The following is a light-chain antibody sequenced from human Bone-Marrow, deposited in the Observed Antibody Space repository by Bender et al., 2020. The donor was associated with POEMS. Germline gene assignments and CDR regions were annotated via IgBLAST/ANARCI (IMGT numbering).Light chain of an antibody. Sequence: QSALTQPASVSGSPGQSITISCTGTGSDVGGYNYVSWYQQHAGKVPKLMIYDVGKRPSGVPDRFSGSKFGNTASLTVSGLQAEDEADYYCSSYAGTNLVMFGGGTKLTVL. V-gene: IGLV2-8*01. CDR3: SSYAGTNLVM. CDR2: DVG. J-gene: IGLJ3*02. CDR1: GSDVGGYNY.